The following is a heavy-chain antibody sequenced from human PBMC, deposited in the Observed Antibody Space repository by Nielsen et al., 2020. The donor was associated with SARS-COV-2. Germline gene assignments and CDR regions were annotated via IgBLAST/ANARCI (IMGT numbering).Heavy chain of an antibody. D-gene: IGHD3-3*01. CDR3: ARGRRDFWSGYYSSYFDL. Sequence: SETLSLTCAVSGGSISSSNWWSWVRPPPGKGLEWIGEINHSGSTNYNPSLKSRVTISVDTSKNQFSLKLSSVTAADTAVYYCARGRRDFWSGYYSSYFDLWGRGTLVTVSS. J-gene: IGHJ2*01. V-gene: IGHV4-4*02. CDR2: INHSGST. CDR1: GGSISSSNW.